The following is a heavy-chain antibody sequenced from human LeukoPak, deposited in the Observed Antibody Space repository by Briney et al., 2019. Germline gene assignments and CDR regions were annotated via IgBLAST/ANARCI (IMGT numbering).Heavy chain of an antibody. Sequence: GGSLRLSRVASRFTFSSYAMSWVRQAPGKGLEWVSGISGSGGSTYYADSVKGRFTISRDNSKNTLFLQMNSLRAEDTAVYYCAKETYSSGWYPYFDYWGQGTLVTVSS. D-gene: IGHD6-19*01. CDR3: AKETYSSGWYPYFDY. V-gene: IGHV3-23*01. CDR2: ISGSGGST. J-gene: IGHJ4*02. CDR1: RFTFSSYA.